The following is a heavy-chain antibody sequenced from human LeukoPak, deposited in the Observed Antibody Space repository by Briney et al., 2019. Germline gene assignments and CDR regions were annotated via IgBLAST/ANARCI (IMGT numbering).Heavy chain of an antibody. CDR2: IIPIFGTA. J-gene: IGHJ1*01. V-gene: IGHV1-69*06. CDR1: AGTFTIYA. CDR3: ARFMYYHDSSGYEYFQH. Sequence: ASVTVSCKSSAGTFTIYAISWVRQAPGQGLEWMGRIIPIFGTANYAQKFQGRVTITADKSTSTDYMELSSLRSEDTAVYYCARFMYYHDSSGYEYFQHWGQGTLVTVSS. D-gene: IGHD3-22*01.